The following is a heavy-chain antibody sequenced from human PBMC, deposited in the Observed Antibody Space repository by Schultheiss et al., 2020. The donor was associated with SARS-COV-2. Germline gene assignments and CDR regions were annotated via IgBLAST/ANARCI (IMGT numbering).Heavy chain of an antibody. V-gene: IGHV1-18*01. Sequence: ASVKVSCKASGYTFTSYDINWVRQATGQGLEWMGWISAYNGNTNYAQKLQGRVTMTTDTSTSTAYMELRSLRPEDTALYYCAKAPSYGDYYYGMDVWGQGTTVTVSS. J-gene: IGHJ6*02. CDR1: GYTFTSYD. CDR2: ISAYNGNT. D-gene: IGHD1-26*01. CDR3: AKAPSYGDYYYGMDV.